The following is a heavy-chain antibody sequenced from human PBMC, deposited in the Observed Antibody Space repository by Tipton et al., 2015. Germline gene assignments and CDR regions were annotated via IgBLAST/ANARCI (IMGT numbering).Heavy chain of an antibody. CDR2: ISGSGGST. V-gene: IGHV3-23*01. CDR3: AKTAGYSYGLTYYSDY. J-gene: IGHJ4*02. D-gene: IGHD5-18*01. Sequence: SLRLSCAASAFTVSDNYISWVRQAPGKGLEWVSAISGSGGSTYYADSVKGRFTISRDNSKNTLYLQMNSLRAEDTAVYYCAKTAGYSYGLTYYSDYWGQGTLVTVSS. CDR1: AFTVSDNY.